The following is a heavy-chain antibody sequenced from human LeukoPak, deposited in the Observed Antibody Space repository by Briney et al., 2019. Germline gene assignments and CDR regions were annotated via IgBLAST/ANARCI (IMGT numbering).Heavy chain of an antibody. Sequence: GGSLRLSCAASEFTFSSYAMQWVRQAPGKGLEWVSGISASGGSTWYADSVKGRFTISRDNSKNTLYLQMNSLRSEDTAVYYCAKYVSAKGPPYALDVWGQGTTVTVSS. CDR1: EFTFSSYA. J-gene: IGHJ6*02. CDR3: AKYVSAKGPPYALDV. D-gene: IGHD2/OR15-2a*01. V-gene: IGHV3-23*01. CDR2: ISASGGST.